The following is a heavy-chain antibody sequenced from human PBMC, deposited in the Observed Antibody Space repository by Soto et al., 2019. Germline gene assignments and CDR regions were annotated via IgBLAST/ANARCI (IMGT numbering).Heavy chain of an antibody. Sequence: QVQLVQSGAEVKKPGASVKVSCKASGYTFTGYYIHWVRQAPGQGLDWMGWINPNSGGTNYAQQFQGLETMTRDTSISTAYMELSRLRSDDTAVYYCARSFLDCGGDCSLDYWGQGTLVTVSS. J-gene: IGHJ4*02. CDR2: INPNSGGT. V-gene: IGHV1-2*04. CDR1: GYTFTGYY. D-gene: IGHD2-21*02. CDR3: ARSFLDCGGDCSLDY.